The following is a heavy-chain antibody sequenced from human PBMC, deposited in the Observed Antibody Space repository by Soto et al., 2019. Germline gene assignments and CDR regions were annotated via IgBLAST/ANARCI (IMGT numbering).Heavy chain of an antibody. D-gene: IGHD3-22*01. V-gene: IGHV1-69*01. Sequence: QVQLVQSGAEVKKPGSSVKVSCKASGGTFSSYAISWVRQAPGHGLEWLGGIIPIFGTANSAQKFQGRVPITADEPTRTAYMELSSLRSEDTAVYYCARPEEAYYYDSSGYYYGFDYWVQGTLVTVSS. J-gene: IGHJ4*02. CDR1: GGTFSSYA. CDR3: ARPEEAYYYDSSGYYYGFDY. CDR2: IIPIFGTA.